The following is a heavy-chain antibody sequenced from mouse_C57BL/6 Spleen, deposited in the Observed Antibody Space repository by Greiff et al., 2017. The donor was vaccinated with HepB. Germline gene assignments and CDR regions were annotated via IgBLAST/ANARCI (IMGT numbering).Heavy chain of an antibody. D-gene: IGHD1-1*01. CDR2: INPSNGGT. Sequence: VQLQQPGTELVKPGASVKLSCKASGYTFTSYWMHWVKQRPGQGLEWIGNINPSNGGTNYNEKFKSKATLPVDKSSSTAYMQLSSLTSEDSAVYYCARPLYGSSYVEFAYWGQGTLVTVSA. J-gene: IGHJ3*01. CDR1: GYTFTSYW. V-gene: IGHV1-53*01. CDR3: ARPLYGSSYVEFAY.